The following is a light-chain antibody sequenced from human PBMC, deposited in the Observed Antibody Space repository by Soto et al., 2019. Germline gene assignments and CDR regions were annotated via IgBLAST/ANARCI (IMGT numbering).Light chain of an antibody. V-gene: IGKV3-11*01. Sequence: EILLTQSPCTLSLSPGERATLSCRASQSFRGLLAWYQQKPGQAPRLLIYDASNRAAGLPARFSGSGSETDFTLTISSLAPEDFAVYYCQHRYSSPPTFGQGTKVDIK. CDR2: DAS. CDR1: QSFRGL. J-gene: IGKJ1*01. CDR3: QHRYSSPPT.